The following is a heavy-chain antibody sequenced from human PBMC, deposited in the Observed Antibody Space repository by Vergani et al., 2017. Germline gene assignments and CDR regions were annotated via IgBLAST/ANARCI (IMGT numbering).Heavy chain of an antibody. CDR2: KKQDGSEK. CDR1: GFTFSSYW. V-gene: IGHV3-7*01. CDR3: AREEWELPPGWFDP. D-gene: IGHD1-26*01. J-gene: IGHJ5*02. Sequence: EVQLVESGGGLVQPGGSLRLSCAASGFTFSSYWMSWVRQAPGKGMEWVANKKQDGSEKYYGDSVKGRFTISRDNAKNSLYLQMNSLRAEDTAVYYCAREEWELPPGWFDPWGQGTLVTVSS.